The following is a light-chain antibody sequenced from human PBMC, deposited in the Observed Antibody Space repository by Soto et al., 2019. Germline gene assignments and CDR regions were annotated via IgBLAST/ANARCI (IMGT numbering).Light chain of an antibody. CDR1: QGISSY. CDR3: QQYYSYPFT. V-gene: IGKV1-8*01. CDR2: AAS. Sequence: AIRMTQSPSSFSASTGDRVTITCRASQGISSYLAWYQQKPGKAPKHLIYAASTLLSGVPSRFRGNGSRTEVTLPISILQSADFGTYYCQQYYSYPFTFGPGTKVDI. J-gene: IGKJ3*01.